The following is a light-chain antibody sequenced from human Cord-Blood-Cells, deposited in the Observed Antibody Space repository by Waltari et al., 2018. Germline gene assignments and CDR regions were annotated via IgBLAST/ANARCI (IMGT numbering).Light chain of an antibody. CDR3: SSYTSSSTLV. Sequence: QPALTQPASVSGSPRQSITISHTRHSSAVGGYTYVSWYQQHPAKAPKLMIYDVSNRPSGVSNRFSGSKSGNTASLTISGLQAEDEADYYCSSYTSSSTLVFGGGTKLTDL. V-gene: IGLV2-14*01. CDR1: SSAVGGYTY. J-gene: IGLJ2*01. CDR2: DVS.